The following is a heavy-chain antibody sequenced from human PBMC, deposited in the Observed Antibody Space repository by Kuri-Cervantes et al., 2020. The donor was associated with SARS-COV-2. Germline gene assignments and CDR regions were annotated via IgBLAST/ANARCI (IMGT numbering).Heavy chain of an antibody. CDR1: GFTFSSYW. Sequence: GESLKISCAASGFTFSSYWMSWVRQAPGKGLEWVANIKQDGSEKYYVDSVKGRFTISRDNAKNSLYLQMNSLRAEDTAVYYCARAFEGYYYYMDVWGKGTTVTVSS. V-gene: IGHV3-7*04. CDR2: IKQDGSEK. CDR3: ARAFEGYYYYMDV. J-gene: IGHJ6*03.